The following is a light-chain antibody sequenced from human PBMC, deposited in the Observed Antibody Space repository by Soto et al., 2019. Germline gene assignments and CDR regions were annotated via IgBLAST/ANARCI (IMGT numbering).Light chain of an antibody. V-gene: IGLV4-69*01. J-gene: IGLJ1*01. CDR2: LNGDGSH. CDR1: SGHRTYV. CDR3: QTWGTGIHV. Sequence: QPVLTQSPSASASLGASVKLTCTLSSGHRTYVIAWHQQQPDKGPRYLMELNGDGSHTKGDGIPDRFSGSSSGAERYLTISNLQHEDEDAYYCQTWGTGIHVFGGGTKVTV.